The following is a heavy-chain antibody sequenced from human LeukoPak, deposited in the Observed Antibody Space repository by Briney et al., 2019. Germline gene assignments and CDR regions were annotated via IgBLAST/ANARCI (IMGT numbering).Heavy chain of an antibody. Sequence: SETLSLTCTVSGGSISSYYWSWIRQPPGKGLEWIGYIYYSGSTNYNPSLKSRVTISVDTSKNQFSLKLSSVTAADTAVYYCASRRNYDSSDDAFDIWGQGTMVTVSS. CDR1: GGSISSYY. J-gene: IGHJ3*02. V-gene: IGHV4-59*08. CDR2: IYYSGST. CDR3: ASRRNYDSSDDAFDI. D-gene: IGHD3-22*01.